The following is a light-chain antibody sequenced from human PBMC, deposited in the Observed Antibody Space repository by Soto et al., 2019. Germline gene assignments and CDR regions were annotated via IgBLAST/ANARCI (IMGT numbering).Light chain of an antibody. CDR2: EVS. CDR1: SSDVGGYDF. CDR3: SSYAGSNNYV. V-gene: IGLV2-8*01. Sequence: QSALTQPPSASGSPGQSVTISCTGTSSDVGGYDFVSWYQQHPGKAPKLMIHEVSKRPSGVPDRFSGSKSGNTASLTVSGLQAEDEADYYCSSYAGSNNYVFGTGIKVTVL. J-gene: IGLJ1*01.